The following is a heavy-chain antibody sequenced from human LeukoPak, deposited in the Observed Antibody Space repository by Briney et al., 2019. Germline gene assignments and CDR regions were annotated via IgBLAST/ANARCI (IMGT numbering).Heavy chain of an antibody. CDR3: ARGSSMVRGVIIRQIYYYYMDV. J-gene: IGHJ6*03. D-gene: IGHD3-10*01. CDR2: ISYDGSNK. Sequence: PGGSLRLSCAASGFTFSSYAMHWVRQAPGKGLEWVAVISYDGSNKYYADSVKGRFTISRDNSKSTLYLQMNSLRAEDTAVYYCARGSSMVRGVIIRQIYYYYMDVWGKGTTVTVSS. V-gene: IGHV3-30*04. CDR1: GFTFSSYA.